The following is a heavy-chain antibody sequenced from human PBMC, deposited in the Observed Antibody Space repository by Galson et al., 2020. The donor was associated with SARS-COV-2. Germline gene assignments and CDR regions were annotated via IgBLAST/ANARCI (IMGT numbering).Heavy chain of an antibody. Sequence: ASVKVSCKASGYTFTSYGISWVRQAPGQGLEWMGWISAYNGNTNYAQKLQGRVTMTTDTSTITAYMELRSLRSDDTAVYYCAREGGYYYDSSGLLDYWGQGTLVTVSS. V-gene: IGHV1-18*04. D-gene: IGHD3-22*01. CDR3: AREGGYYYDSSGLLDY. CDR2: ISAYNGNT. J-gene: IGHJ4*02. CDR1: GYTFTSYG.